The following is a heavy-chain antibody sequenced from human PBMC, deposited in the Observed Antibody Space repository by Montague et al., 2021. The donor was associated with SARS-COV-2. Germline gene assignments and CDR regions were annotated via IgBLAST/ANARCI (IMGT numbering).Heavy chain of an antibody. V-gene: IGHV3-9*01. D-gene: IGHD6-19*01. J-gene: IGHJ6*02. CDR1: GFTFDDYA. CDR3: AKDMGGAVAVPPHYYYYGMDV. Sequence: SLRLSCAASGFTFDDYAMHWVRQAPGKGLEWVSGISWNSGSIGYADSXKGRFTISRDNAKNSLYLQMNSLRAEDTALYYCAKDMGGAVAVPPHYYYYGMDVWGQGTTVTVSS. CDR2: ISWNSGSI.